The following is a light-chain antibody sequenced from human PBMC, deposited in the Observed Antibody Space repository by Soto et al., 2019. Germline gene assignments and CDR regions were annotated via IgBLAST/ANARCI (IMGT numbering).Light chain of an antibody. CDR3: CSYTRSSTPYV. CDR1: SSDVGSSNL. CDR2: EVS. Sequence: QSALTQPASVSGSPGQLITISCTGTSSDVGSSNLVSWYQQHPDKAPKLMIYEVSKRPSGVSDRFSGSKSVNTASLTISGLQAEDEADYYCCSYTRSSTPYVFGTWTKVTVL. V-gene: IGLV2-23*02. J-gene: IGLJ1*01.